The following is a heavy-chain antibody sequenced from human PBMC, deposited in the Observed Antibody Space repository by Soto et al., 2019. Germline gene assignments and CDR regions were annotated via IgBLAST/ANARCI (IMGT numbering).Heavy chain of an antibody. J-gene: IGHJ4*02. CDR2: ISSTTNYI. CDR3: ARESEDLTSNFDY. CDR1: GFTFTRYS. V-gene: IGHV3-21*06. Sequence: LRLSCATSGFTFTRYSMNWVRQAPGKGLEWVSSISSTTNYIYYGDSMKGRFTISRDNAKNSLYLEMNSLRAEDTAVYYCARESEDLTSNFDYWGQGTLVTVSS.